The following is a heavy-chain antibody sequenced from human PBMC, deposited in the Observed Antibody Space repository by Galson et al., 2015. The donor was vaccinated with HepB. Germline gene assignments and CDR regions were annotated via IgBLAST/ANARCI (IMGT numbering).Heavy chain of an antibody. D-gene: IGHD1-7*01. V-gene: IGHV3-23*01. CDR2: ISGSGGST. CDR1: GFTFSSYA. J-gene: IGHJ6*03. Sequence: SLRLSCAASGFTFSSYAMSWVRQAPGKGLEWVSAISGSGGSTYYADSVKGRFTISRDNSKNTLYLQMNSLRAEDTAVYYCAKTMLNYRYYYYYMDVWGKGTTVTVSS. CDR3: AKTMLNYRYYYYYMDV.